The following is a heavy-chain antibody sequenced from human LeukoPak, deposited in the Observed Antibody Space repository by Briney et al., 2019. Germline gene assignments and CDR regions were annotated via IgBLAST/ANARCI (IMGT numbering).Heavy chain of an antibody. V-gene: IGHV4-39*01. J-gene: IGHJ5*02. CDR1: SVSMTQTNHF. CDR3: VRQRLWSDL. Sequence: SETLSLTCTVSSVSMTQTNHFWGWIRQPPGKGLEWIGNIYYDGTTYYNPSLKSRVSISVDTSEKQFALSVSSVTAADTAVYYCVRQRLWSDLLSQGTLVIVSS. D-gene: IGHD3-10*01. CDR2: IYYDGTT.